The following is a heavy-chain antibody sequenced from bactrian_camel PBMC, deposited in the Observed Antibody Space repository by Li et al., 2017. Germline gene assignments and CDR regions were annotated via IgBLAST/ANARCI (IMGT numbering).Heavy chain of an antibody. D-gene: IGHD1*01. J-gene: IGHJ4*01. CDR2: IDSDGST. V-gene: IGHV3S26*01. CDR1: GYAVNTYC. Sequence: HVQLVESGGGSVQAGGSLRLSCAASGYAVNTYCMAWFRQAPGKEREGVATIDSDGSTSYADSVKGRFTISKDNAKNTLYLQMNSLKPEDTAMYYCGARPAFCVGNFGAYTYVAQGTQVTVS.